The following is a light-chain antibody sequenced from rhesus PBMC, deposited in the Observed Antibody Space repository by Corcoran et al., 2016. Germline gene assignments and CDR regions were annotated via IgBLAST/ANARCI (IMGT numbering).Light chain of an antibody. Sequence: EIVVTQSPATLSLSPGERATLFCRASQSVGYFLAWFHQKPGQAPRLLHYGASTRATGIPDRFSGRGSGTDFTLTISSLDPEYVGVCYCQQYNDWPYSFGQGSKVEIK. V-gene: IGKV3-24*04. CDR2: GAS. CDR3: QQYNDWPYS. CDR1: QSVGYF. J-gene: IGKJ2*01.